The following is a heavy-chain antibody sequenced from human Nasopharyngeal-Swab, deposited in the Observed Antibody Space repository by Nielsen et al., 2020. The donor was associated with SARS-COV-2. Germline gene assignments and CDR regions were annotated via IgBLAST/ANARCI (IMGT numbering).Heavy chain of an antibody. Sequence: ASVKVSCKASGYSDTSYGVSWVRQAPGQGLEWMGWISVYSGNTKYAQKLQGRVTMTTDTSTSTAYMELRSLGSADTAVYYCASQDGGSYWVGDAFDIWGQGTMVTVSS. V-gene: IGHV1-18*01. D-gene: IGHD1-26*01. CDR1: GYSDTSYG. CDR2: ISVYSGNT. CDR3: ASQDGGSYWVGDAFDI. J-gene: IGHJ3*02.